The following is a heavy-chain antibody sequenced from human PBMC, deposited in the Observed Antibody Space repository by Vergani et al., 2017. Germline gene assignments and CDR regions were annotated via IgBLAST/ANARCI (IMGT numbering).Heavy chain of an antibody. CDR1: GYTFTGYY. CDR3: ARPIVVVPAASRYYYYGKDG. CDR2: INPNSGGT. Sequence: QVQLVQSGAEVKKPGASVKVSCKASGYTFTGYYMHWVRQAPGQGLEWMGWINPNSGGTNYAQKLQGRVTMTRDTSISTAYMELSRLRSDDTAVYYCARPIVVVPAASRYYYYGKDGWGQGTTVTVSS. V-gene: IGHV1-2*02. J-gene: IGHJ6*02. D-gene: IGHD2-2*01.